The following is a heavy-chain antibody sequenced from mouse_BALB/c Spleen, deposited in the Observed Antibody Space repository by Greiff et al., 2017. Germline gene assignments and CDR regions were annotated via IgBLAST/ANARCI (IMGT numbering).Heavy chain of an antibody. D-gene: IGHD2-2*01. CDR1: GFSLTSYG. V-gene: IGHV2-9*02. CDR3: ASYGYDGGYYFDY. Sequence: VQRVESGPGLVAPSQSLSITCTVSGFSLTSYGVHWVRQPPGKGLEWLGVIWAGGSTNYNSALMSRLSISKDNSKSQVFLKMNSLQTDDTAMYSCASYGYDGGYYFDYGGQGTTLTVSS. J-gene: IGHJ2*01. CDR2: IWAGGST.